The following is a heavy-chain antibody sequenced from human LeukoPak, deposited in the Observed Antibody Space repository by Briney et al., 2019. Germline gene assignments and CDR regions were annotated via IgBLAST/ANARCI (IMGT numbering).Heavy chain of an antibody. D-gene: IGHD3-16*02. Sequence: GGSLRLSCAASGFTFSDYYMSWIRQAPGKGLEWVSYISSSSSYINYADSVKGRFTISRDNAKNSLYLQMNSLRADDTAVYYCARERLGELPYHDYWGQGTLVTVSS. J-gene: IGHJ4*02. CDR1: GFTFSDYY. CDR3: ARERLGELPYHDY. CDR2: ISSSSSYI. V-gene: IGHV3-11*05.